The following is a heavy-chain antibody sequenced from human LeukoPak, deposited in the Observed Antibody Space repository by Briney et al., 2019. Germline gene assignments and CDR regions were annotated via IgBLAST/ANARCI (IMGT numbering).Heavy chain of an antibody. Sequence: ASVKISCKASGYIFTNYAMHWMRQAPGQRLEWMRWIDASNGDTKYSQNFQGRVTITRDTSANTAYMDLSGLRSEDTAQYYCARVLDYYFDYWGQGTLVTVSS. CDR1: GYIFTNYA. CDR3: ARVLDYYFDY. CDR2: IDASNGDT. J-gene: IGHJ4*02. V-gene: IGHV1-3*01. D-gene: IGHD3/OR15-3a*01.